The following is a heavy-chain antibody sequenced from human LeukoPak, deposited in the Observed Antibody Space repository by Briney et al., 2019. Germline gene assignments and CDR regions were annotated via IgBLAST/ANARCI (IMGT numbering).Heavy chain of an antibody. CDR2: IYYSGST. D-gene: IGHD3-10*01. CDR3: ASQTYYYGSGSVGFFDP. Sequence: PSETLSLTCTVSGGSISSYNWSWIRQPPGKGLEWIGYIYYSGSTNYNPSLKSRVTISVDTSKNQFSLKLSSVTAADTAVYYCASQTYYYGSGSVGFFDPWGQGTLVTVSS. J-gene: IGHJ5*02. V-gene: IGHV4-59*01. CDR1: GGSISSYN.